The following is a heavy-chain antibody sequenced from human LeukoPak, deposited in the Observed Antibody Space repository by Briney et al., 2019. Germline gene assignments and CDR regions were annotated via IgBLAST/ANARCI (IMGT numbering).Heavy chain of an antibody. J-gene: IGHJ4*02. CDR3: ARRGIAAAGMKAIDY. Sequence: PSETLSFTCTVSGGSISSSSYYWGCTRQPPGKGLEWIGSIYYSGSTYYNPSLKSRVTISVDTSKNQFSLKLSSVTAADTAVYYCARRGIAAAGMKAIDYWGQGTLVTVSS. CDR1: GGSISSSSYY. CDR2: IYYSGST. V-gene: IGHV4-39*01. D-gene: IGHD6-13*01.